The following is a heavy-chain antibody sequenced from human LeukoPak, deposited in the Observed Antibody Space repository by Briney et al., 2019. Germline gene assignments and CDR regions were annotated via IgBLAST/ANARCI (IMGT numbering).Heavy chain of an antibody. J-gene: IGHJ5*02. Sequence: SETLSLTCAVSGYSISSGYYWGWIRQPPGKGLEWIGSIYHSGSTYYNPSLKSRVTISVDTSKNQFSLKLSSVTAADTALYYCARQEGYSSSSVTFDWFDPWGQGALVTVSS. V-gene: IGHV4-38-2*01. CDR3: ARQEGYSSSSVTFDWFDP. CDR2: IYHSGST. CDR1: GYSISSGYY. D-gene: IGHD6-6*01.